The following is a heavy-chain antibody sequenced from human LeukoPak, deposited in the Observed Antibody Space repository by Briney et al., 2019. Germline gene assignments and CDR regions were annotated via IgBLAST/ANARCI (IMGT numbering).Heavy chain of an antibody. CDR1: GGSISSSSYY. CDR3: ARRPYYDILTGSRIDY. CDR2: IYYSGST. J-gene: IGHJ4*02. V-gene: IGHV4-39*01. D-gene: IGHD3-9*01. Sequence: SETLSLTCTVSGGSISSSSYYWGWIRQPPGKGLEWIGSIYYSGSTYYNPSLKSRVTISVDTSKNQFSLKLSSVTAADTAVYYCARRPYYDILTGSRIDYWGQGTLVTVSS.